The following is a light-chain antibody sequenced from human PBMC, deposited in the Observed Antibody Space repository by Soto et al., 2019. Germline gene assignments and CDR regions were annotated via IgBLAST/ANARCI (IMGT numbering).Light chain of an antibody. J-gene: IGKJ5*01. CDR1: QDIRGA. Sequence: AIQVAQSPSSLSASVGDRVTITCRASQDIRGALAWYQQKPGKAPRLLIFDVSTLETGVPSRFSGGGSGTDFTLTISSLQPEDFGTYYCQQFNSYPISFGHGTRLDIK. CDR3: QQFNSYPIS. V-gene: IGKV1-13*02. CDR2: DVS.